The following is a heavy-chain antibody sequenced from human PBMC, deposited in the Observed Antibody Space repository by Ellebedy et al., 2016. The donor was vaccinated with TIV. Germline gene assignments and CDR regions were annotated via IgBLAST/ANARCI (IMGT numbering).Heavy chain of an antibody. Sequence: GESLKISXAVSGFIFTNFSMNWVRQAPGKGLEWVSSITNGGAKKYYADSVKGRFTISRDNAKNSLYLQMNSLRAEDTAVYYCAKEASEDYIWGSYRYRDHFDYWGQGTLVTVSS. CDR1: GFIFTNFS. V-gene: IGHV3-21*04. D-gene: IGHD3-16*02. CDR3: AKEASEDYIWGSYRYRDHFDY. J-gene: IGHJ4*02. CDR2: ITNGGAKK.